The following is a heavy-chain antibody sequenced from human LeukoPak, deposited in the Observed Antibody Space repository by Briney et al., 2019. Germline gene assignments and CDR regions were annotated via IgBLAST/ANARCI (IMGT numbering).Heavy chain of an antibody. CDR2: IFYSGST. V-gene: IGHV4-39*01. CDR3: ARQMNTVTADY. CDR1: GGSISSSSYF. Sequence: NTSETLSLTCTVSGGSISSSSYFWGWIRQPPGKGLEWNGSIFYSGSTYYNPSLNSRVTISIDTSKNQFSLRLSSVTAADTAVYYCARQMNTVTADYWGQGTLVTVSS. J-gene: IGHJ4*02. D-gene: IGHD4-17*01.